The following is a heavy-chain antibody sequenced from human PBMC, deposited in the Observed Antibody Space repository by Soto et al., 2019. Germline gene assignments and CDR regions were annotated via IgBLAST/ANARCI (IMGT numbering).Heavy chain of an antibody. Sequence: PGESLTISCKGSGYSFTTYWIGWVRQAPGQRLEWMGWINAGNGNTKYSQKFQGRVTITRDTSASTAYMELSSLRSEDTAVYYCARELRWVGEYMDVWGKGTTVTVSS. D-gene: IGHD5-12*01. V-gene: IGHV1-3*01. CDR1: GYSFTTYW. CDR2: INAGNGNT. CDR3: ARELRWVGEYMDV. J-gene: IGHJ6*03.